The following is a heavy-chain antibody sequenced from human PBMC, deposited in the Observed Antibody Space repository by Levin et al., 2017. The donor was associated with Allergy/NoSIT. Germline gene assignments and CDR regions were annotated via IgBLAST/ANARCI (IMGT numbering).Heavy chain of an antibody. D-gene: IGHD6-6*01. CDR2: MNPNSGNT. Sequence: ASVKVSCKASGYTFTSYDINWVRQATGQGLEWMGWMNPNSGNTGYAQKFQGRVTMTRNTSISTAYMELSSLRSEDTAVYYCARQARTSYYYYGMDVWGQGTTVTVSS. V-gene: IGHV1-8*01. CDR3: ARQARTSYYYYGMDV. CDR1: GYTFTSYD. J-gene: IGHJ6*02.